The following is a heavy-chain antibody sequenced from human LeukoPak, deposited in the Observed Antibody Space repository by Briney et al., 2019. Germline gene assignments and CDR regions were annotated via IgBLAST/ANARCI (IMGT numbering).Heavy chain of an antibody. Sequence: PGGSLRLSCAASGFTFSSYAMSWVRQAPGKGLEWVSAISGSGGSTYYADSVKGRFTISRDNSKNTLYLQMNSLRAEDTAVYYCAKAGSTDGDVLRYFDWSSKSYYFDYWGQGTLVTVSS. J-gene: IGHJ4*02. CDR3: AKAGSTDGDVLRYFDWSSKSYYFDY. D-gene: IGHD3-9*01. CDR2: ISGSGGST. V-gene: IGHV3-23*01. CDR1: GFTFSSYA.